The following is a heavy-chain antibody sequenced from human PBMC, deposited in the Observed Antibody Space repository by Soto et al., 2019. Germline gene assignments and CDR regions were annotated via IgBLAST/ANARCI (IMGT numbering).Heavy chain of an antibody. J-gene: IGHJ4*02. CDR3: ARSYCVNGVCQKGVSAAPDY. CDR2: MNPHSGKT. Sequence: QVQLVQSGAEVKKPGASVKVSCRASGYTFINYDINWVRQATGQGLEWMGWMNPHSGKTGYAQKFQGRVTMTRSTSITIAYMELSSLRSEDTAVYYCARSYCVNGVCQKGVSAAPDYWGQGTLVTVSS. V-gene: IGHV1-8*01. CDR1: GYTFINYD. D-gene: IGHD2-8*01.